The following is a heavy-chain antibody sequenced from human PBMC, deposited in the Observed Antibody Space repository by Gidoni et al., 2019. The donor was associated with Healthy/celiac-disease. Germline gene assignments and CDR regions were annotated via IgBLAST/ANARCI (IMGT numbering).Heavy chain of an antibody. V-gene: IGHV1-46*03. CDR2: INPSGGST. Sequence: QVQLVQSGAEVKKPGASVKVSCKASGYTFTSYYMHWVRQPPGQGLEWMGIINPSGGSTSYAQKFQGRATMTRAPSTSTVYMELSSLRSEDPALYYWARGGVRGVIPWGQGTLVTVSS. D-gene: IGHD3-10*01. CDR3: ARGGVRGVIP. J-gene: IGHJ5*02. CDR1: GYTFTSYY.